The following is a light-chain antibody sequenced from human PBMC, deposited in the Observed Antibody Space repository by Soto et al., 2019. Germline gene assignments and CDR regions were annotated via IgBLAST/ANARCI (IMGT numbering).Light chain of an antibody. Sequence: EIVLTQSPGTLSLSPGERATLSCRASQSVSSTYLAWYQQKPGQAPRLIIYGASSRATGIPDRFSGSGAGRDFTLTISSLEHEDFAVYYCQKYGSLTSSTFGQGTKVEIK. CDR2: GAS. CDR3: QKYGSLTSST. V-gene: IGKV3-20*01. J-gene: IGKJ1*01. CDR1: QSVSSTY.